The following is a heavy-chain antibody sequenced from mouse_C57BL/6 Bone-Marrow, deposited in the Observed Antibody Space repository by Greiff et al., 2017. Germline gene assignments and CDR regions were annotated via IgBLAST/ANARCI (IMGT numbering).Heavy chain of an antibody. V-gene: IGHV3-6*01. D-gene: IGHD2-3*01. CDR2: ISYDGSN. CDR1: GYSITSGYY. Sequence: EVKLVESGPGLVKPSQSLSLTCSVTGYSITSGYYWNWIRQFPGNKLEWMGYISYDGSNNYNPSLKNRISITRDTSKNQFFLKLNSVTTEDTATYYCARVNDGYSYYAMDYWGQGTSVTVSS. J-gene: IGHJ4*01. CDR3: ARVNDGYSYYAMDY.